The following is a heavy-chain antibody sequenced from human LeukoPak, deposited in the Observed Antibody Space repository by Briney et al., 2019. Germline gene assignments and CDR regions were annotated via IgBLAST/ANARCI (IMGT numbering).Heavy chain of an antibody. Sequence: AGGSLRLSCAASGFTFDDYALHWVRQAPGKGLEWVSGITWNSGSRGYADSVKGRFTISRDNAKNSLYLQLNSLRAEDTAFYYCAKDHTLASELATSPTSFDSWGHGTLVTVSS. V-gene: IGHV3-9*01. CDR3: AKDHTLASELATSPTSFDS. CDR2: ITWNSGSR. CDR1: GFTFDDYA. D-gene: IGHD5-24*01. J-gene: IGHJ4*01.